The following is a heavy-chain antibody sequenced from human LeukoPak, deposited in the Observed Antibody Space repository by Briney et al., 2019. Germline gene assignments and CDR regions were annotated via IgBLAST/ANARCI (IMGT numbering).Heavy chain of an antibody. V-gene: IGHV4-59*01. CDR3: ARGYSSWTGPAYYYYYMDV. Sequence: SETLSLTCTVSGGSISSYYWSWIRQPPGKGLEWIGYIYYSGSINYNPSLKSRVTISVDTSKNHFSLKLSSVTAADTAVYYCARGYSSWTGPAYYYYYMDVWGKGTTVTVSS. CDR2: IYYSGSI. J-gene: IGHJ6*03. CDR1: GGSISSYY. D-gene: IGHD6-13*01.